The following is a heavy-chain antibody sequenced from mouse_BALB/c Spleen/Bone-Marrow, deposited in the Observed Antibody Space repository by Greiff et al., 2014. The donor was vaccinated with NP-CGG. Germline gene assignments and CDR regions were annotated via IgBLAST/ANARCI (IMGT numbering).Heavy chain of an antibody. CDR1: GYTFTSYY. CDR2: IYPGNVNT. Sequence: VQVVESGPELVKPGASVRISCKASGYTFTSYYIHWVKQRPGQGLEWIGWIYPGNVNTEYNEKFKGKATLTADKSSSTAYMQLSSLTSEDSAVYFCARDTMDYWGQGTSVTVSS. CDR3: ARDTMDY. V-gene: IGHV1S56*01. J-gene: IGHJ4*01.